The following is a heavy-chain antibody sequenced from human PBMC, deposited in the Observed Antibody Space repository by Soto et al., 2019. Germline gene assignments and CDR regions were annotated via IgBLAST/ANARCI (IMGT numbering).Heavy chain of an antibody. D-gene: IGHD3-10*01. CDR1: GGTFSSYT. CDR3: ARLTMVRDEFDY. J-gene: IGHJ4*02. Sequence: QVQLVQSGAEVKKPGSSVKVSYKASGGTFSSYTISWVRQAPGQGLEWMGRIIPILGIANYAQKFQGRVTITADKSTSTAYMELSSLRSEDTAVYYCARLTMVRDEFDYWGQGTLVTVSS. CDR2: IIPILGIA. V-gene: IGHV1-69*02.